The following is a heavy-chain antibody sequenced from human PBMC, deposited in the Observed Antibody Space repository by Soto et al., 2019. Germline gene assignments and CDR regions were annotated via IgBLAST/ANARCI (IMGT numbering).Heavy chain of an antibody. D-gene: IGHD6-13*01. J-gene: IGHJ3*02. V-gene: IGHV3-30-3*01. CDR2: ISYDGSNK. CDR3: AREAAEYNAFDI. CDR1: GFTFSSYA. Sequence: PGGSLRLSCAASGFTFSSYAMHWVRQAPGKGLEWVAVISYDGSNKYYADSVKGRFTISRDNSKNTLYLQMNSLRAEDTAVYYCAREAAEYNAFDIWGQGTMVTV.